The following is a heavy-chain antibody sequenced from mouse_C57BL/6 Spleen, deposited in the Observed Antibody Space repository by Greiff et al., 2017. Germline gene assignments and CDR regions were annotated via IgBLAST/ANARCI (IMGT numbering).Heavy chain of an antibody. CDR1: GYTFTSYG. J-gene: IGHJ1*03. D-gene: IGHD1-1*01. CDR2: IYPRSGNT. CDR3: AGAKTTLCGLWYFDV. V-gene: IGHV1-81*01. Sequence: VQLQQSGAELARPGASVKLSCKASGYTFTSYGISWVKQRTGQGLEWIGEIYPRSGNTYYNEKFKGKATLTADKSSSTAYMELRSLTSENFAVYFSAGAKTTLCGLWYFDVWGTGTTVTVSS.